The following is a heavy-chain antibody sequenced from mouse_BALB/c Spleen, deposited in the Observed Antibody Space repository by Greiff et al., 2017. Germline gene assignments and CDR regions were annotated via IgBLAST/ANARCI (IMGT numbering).Heavy chain of an antibody. CDR2: IWGDGST. CDR1: GFSLTGYG. CDR3: AREGDYDYDVGGYAMDY. J-gene: IGHJ4*01. V-gene: IGHV2-6-7*01. D-gene: IGHD2-4*01. Sequence: QVQLQQSGPGLVQPSQSLSITCTVSGFSLTGYGVNWVRQPPGKGLEWLGMIWGDGSTDYNSALKSRLSISKDNSKSQVFLKMNSLQTDDTARYYCAREGDYDYDVGGYAMDYWGQGTSVTVSS.